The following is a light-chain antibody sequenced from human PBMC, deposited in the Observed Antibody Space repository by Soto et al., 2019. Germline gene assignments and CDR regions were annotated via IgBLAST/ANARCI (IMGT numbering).Light chain of an antibody. Sequence: DIQLTQSPSFLSASVGDRVTITCRASQSITGWLAWFQQKPGKAPKLLISKASSLESGVPSRFSGSGSGTEFTLTISSLQPDDFATYYCQQYNPYSPWTFGQGTKVDIK. J-gene: IGKJ1*01. V-gene: IGKV1-5*03. CDR3: QQYNPYSPWT. CDR1: QSITGW. CDR2: KAS.